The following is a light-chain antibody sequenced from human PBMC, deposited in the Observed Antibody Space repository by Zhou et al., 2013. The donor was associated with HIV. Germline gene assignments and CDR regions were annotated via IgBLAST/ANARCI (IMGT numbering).Light chain of an antibody. CDR3: SSYTSSSTVV. V-gene: IGLV2-14*01. CDR2: EVN. Sequence: QSALTQPASVSGSPGQSIAISCTGSSSDIGSYDRVSWYQQSPGTSPKLMIYEVNNRPSGVSNRFSGSKSGNTASLTISGLQAEDEADYYCSSYTSSSTVVFGGGTKLTVL. J-gene: IGLJ2*01. CDR1: SSDIGSYDR.